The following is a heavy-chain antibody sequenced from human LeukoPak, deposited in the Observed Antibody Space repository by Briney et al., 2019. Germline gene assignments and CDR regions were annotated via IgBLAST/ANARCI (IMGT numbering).Heavy chain of an antibody. CDR1: GGSISSYY. J-gene: IGHJ4*02. Sequence: PSETLSLNCTVSGGSISSYYWIWIRQPPGKGLEWIGYIYHSGSTNYNPSLKSRVTISVDTSKNQFSLKLSSVTAADTAVYYCARQRFDYYDSSGYYYGFDYWGQGTLVTVSS. CDR3: ARQRFDYYDSSGYYYGFDY. V-gene: IGHV4-59*01. CDR2: IYHSGST. D-gene: IGHD3-22*01.